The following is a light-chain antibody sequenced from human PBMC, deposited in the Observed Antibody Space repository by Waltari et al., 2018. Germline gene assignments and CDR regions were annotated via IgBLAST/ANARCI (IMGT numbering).Light chain of an antibody. CDR1: QSLLHSNGNTY. CDR2: GGS. J-gene: IGKJ4*01. V-gene: IGKV2-40*01. CDR3: VQAVAFPLT. Sequence: DIVMTQTPLSLPITPGEPASISCRSSQSLLHSNGNTYLHWYLQRPGQSPQLLIYGGSNRASGVPDRFSGSGSGTDFTLKISKVEAEDVGVYYCVQAVAFPLTFGGGTKVKIK.